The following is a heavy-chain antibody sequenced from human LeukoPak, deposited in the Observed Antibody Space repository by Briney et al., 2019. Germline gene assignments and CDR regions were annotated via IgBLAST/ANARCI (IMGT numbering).Heavy chain of an antibody. Sequence: KPSETLSLTSTVSGGSISSYYWSWIRQPPGKGLEWIGYIYYSGSTNYNPSLKSRVTISVDTSKNQFSLKLSSVTAADTAVYYCARDFLFWGQGTLVTVSS. CDR1: GGSISSYY. J-gene: IGHJ4*02. V-gene: IGHV4-59*01. CDR2: IYYSGST. CDR3: ARDFLF.